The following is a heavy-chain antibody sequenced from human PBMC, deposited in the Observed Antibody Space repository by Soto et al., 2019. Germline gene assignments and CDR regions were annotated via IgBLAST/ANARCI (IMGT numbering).Heavy chain of an antibody. D-gene: IGHD6-19*01. CDR1: GYTFTSYA. CDR3: ASQYSSGWYFFDY. Sequence: ASVKVSCKASGYTFTSYAMHWVRQAPGQRLEWMGWINAGNGNTKYSQKFQGRVTITRDTSASTAYMELSSLRSKDTAVYYCASQYSSGWYFFDYWGQGTLVTVSS. CDR2: INAGNGNT. J-gene: IGHJ4*02. V-gene: IGHV1-3*01.